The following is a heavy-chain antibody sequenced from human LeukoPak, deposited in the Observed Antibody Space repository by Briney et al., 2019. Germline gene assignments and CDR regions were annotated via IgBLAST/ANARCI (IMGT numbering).Heavy chain of an antibody. Sequence: SVKVSCKASGGTFSSYAISWVRQAPGQGLEWMGRIIPIFGTANYAQKFQGRVTITTDESTSTAYIELSILRSEDTAVYYCAREYYYDSSGYYYVIDYWGQGTLVTVSS. CDR3: AREYYYDSSGYYYVIDY. D-gene: IGHD3-22*01. CDR1: GGTFSSYA. CDR2: IIPIFGTA. J-gene: IGHJ4*02. V-gene: IGHV1-69*05.